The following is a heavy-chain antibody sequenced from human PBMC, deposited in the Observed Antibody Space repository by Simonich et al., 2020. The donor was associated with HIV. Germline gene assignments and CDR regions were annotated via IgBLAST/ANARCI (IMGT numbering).Heavy chain of an antibody. Sequence: QVQLQQWGAGLLKPSETLSLTCAVYGGSFSGYYWNWIRQPPGKGLEWIGEINHRGSTNPNPSRMSRVTISVDTSKNQFSLKLSAVTAADTAVYYCARGVDLYDSSPRGFDYWAQGTLSPSPQ. CDR2: INHRGST. V-gene: IGHV4-34*01. CDR1: GGSFSGYY. D-gene: IGHD3-22*01. J-gene: IGHJ4*02. CDR3: ARGVDLYDSSPRGFDY.